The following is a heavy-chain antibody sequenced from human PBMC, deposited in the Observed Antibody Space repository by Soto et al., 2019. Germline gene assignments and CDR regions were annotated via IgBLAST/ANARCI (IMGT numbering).Heavy chain of an antibody. CDR3: ARPEDDYYDSSGSLATFYYYGMDV. CDR2: IIPIFGTA. D-gene: IGHD3-22*01. Sequence: SVKVSCKASGGTFSSYAISWVRQAPGQGLEWMGGIIPIFGTANYAQKFQGRVTITADESTSTAYMELSSLRSEDTAVYYCARPEDDYYDSSGSLATFYYYGMDVWGQGTTVTVSS. V-gene: IGHV1-69*13. J-gene: IGHJ6*02. CDR1: GGTFSSYA.